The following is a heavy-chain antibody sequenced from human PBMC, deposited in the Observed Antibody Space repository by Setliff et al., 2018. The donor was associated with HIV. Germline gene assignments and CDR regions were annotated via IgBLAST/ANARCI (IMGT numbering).Heavy chain of an antibody. D-gene: IGHD4-17*01. J-gene: IGHJ4*02. CDR2: IIDGNDNT. CDR1: GYSFADYT. CDR3: ARGQTTAEY. Sequence: GASVKVSCKASGYSFADYTIQWVRQAPGQSLEWMGWIIDGNDNTRYSQKFQGRVTIARDTSALTADMELSSLRSEDTAVYYCARGQTTAEYWGQGTLVTVSS. V-gene: IGHV1-3*01.